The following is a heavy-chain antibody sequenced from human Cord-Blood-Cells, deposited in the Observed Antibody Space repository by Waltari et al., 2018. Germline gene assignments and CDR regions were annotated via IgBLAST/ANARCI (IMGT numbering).Heavy chain of an antibody. CDR2: IWYDGSNK. J-gene: IGHJ4*02. CDR1: GLTCSSYG. V-gene: IGHV3-33*01. Sequence: QVQLVESGGGVVQPGRCVRLSCAESGLTCSSYGTHMVRQAPGKGLEWVAFIWYDGSNKYYADSVKGRFTISRYNSKNTLYLQMNSLRAEDTAVYYCARGSWYYFDYWGQGTLVTVSS. CDR3: ARGSWYYFDY. D-gene: IGHD6-13*01.